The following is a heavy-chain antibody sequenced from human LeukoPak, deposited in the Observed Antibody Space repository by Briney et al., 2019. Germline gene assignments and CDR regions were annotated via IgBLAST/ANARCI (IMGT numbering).Heavy chain of an antibody. CDR3: ARPAPLVLRYFDWLPNWFDP. D-gene: IGHD3-9*01. V-gene: IGHV4-34*01. CDR1: GGSFSGYY. Sequence: SETLSLTCAVYGGSFSGYYWSWIRQPPGKGLEWIGEINHSGSTNYNPSLKSRVTISVDTSKNQFSLKLSSVTAADTAVYYCARPAPLVLRYFDWLPNWFDPWGQGTLVTVSS. CDR2: INHSGST. J-gene: IGHJ5*02.